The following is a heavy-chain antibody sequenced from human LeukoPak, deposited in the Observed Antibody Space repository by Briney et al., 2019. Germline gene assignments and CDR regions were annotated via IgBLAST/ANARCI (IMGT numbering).Heavy chain of an antibody. J-gene: IGHJ4*02. D-gene: IGHD6-19*01. CDR1: GGSISNSNYY. CDR3: ARHSSSAWYYYFVY. CDR2: AYYSGTT. Sequence: PSETLSLTCTVAGGSISNSNYYWGWIRQPPGKGLEWIGGAYYSGTTYYSPSLKSRVTISVDTSRNHFSLNLNSVTAADTAVYYCARHSSSAWYYYFVYWGQGSFVTVSS. V-gene: IGHV4-39*01.